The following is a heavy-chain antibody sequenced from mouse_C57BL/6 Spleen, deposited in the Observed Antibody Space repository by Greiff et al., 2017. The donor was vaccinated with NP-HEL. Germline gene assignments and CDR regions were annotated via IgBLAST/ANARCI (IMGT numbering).Heavy chain of an antibody. D-gene: IGHD1-1*01. CDR1: GYTFTDYN. V-gene: IGHV1-18*01. CDR2: INPNNGGT. CDR3: ARSITTVADYAMDY. J-gene: IGHJ4*01. Sequence: VQLQQSGPELVKPGASVKIPCKASGYTFTDYNMDWVKQSHGKSLEWIGDINPNNGGTIYNQKFKGKATLTVDKSSSTAYMELRSLTSEDTAVYYCARSITTVADYAMDYWGQGTSVTVSS.